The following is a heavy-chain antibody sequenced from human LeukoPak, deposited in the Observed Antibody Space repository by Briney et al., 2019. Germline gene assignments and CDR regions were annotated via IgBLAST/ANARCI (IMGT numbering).Heavy chain of an antibody. CDR3: ARARGYSXXXDP. V-gene: IGHV3-30*04. CDR1: GFTFSSYA. J-gene: IGHJ5*02. D-gene: IGHD5-18*01. CDR2: ISYDGSNK. Sequence: GGSLRLSCAASGFTFSSYAMHWVRQAPGKGLEWVAVISYDGSNKYYADSVKGRFTISRDNSKNTLYLQMNSLRAEDTAVYYCARARGYSXXXDPXXXXXXVTVS.